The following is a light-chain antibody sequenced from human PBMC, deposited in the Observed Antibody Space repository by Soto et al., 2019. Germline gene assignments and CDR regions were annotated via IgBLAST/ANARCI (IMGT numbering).Light chain of an antibody. CDR1: QTISTY. V-gene: IGKV1-39*01. Sequence: DIQMTQSPSSLSASVGDRVTITCRASQTISTYLNWYQQKPGKAPKLLISAASSLQSGVPSRFSGSGSGTDFTLTISSPQPEDSATYFCQQSYSIPSFGQGTKVEIK. CDR2: AAS. CDR3: QQSYSIPS. J-gene: IGKJ1*01.